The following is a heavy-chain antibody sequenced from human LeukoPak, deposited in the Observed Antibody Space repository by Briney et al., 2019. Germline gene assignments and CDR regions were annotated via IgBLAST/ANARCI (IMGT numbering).Heavy chain of an antibody. Sequence: GGSLRLSCAASGFNFNMYAIHWVRQAPGKGPEWLGVISYDGKYKHSADSVKGRLTISRDNSKNTAFLQLNTLGPEDTALYYCAGGYTFGWFYFEYWGHGTLVTVSS. CDR3: AGGYTFGWFYFEY. CDR2: ISYDGKYK. D-gene: IGHD3-9*01. V-gene: IGHV3-30*03. J-gene: IGHJ4*01. CDR1: GFNFNMYA.